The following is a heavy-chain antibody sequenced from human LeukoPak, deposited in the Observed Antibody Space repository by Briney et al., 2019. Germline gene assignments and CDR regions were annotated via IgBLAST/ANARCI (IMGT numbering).Heavy chain of an antibody. J-gene: IGHJ4*02. V-gene: IGHV3-21*01. D-gene: IGHD1-26*01. CDR2: ISSSSNYI. Sequence: GGALRLSCVASLFTLTSYTLNSVRPAPGKGVEWVSSISSSSNYIYYTDSVKGRFTISRDNAKNSLYLQMNSLRAEDTAVYYCARESPEGRYFDYWGEGTLVTVSS. CDR1: LFTLTSYT. CDR3: ARESPEGRYFDY.